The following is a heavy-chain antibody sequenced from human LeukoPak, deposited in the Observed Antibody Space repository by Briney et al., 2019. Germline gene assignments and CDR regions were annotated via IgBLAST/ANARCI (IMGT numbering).Heavy chain of an antibody. Sequence: GGSLRLSCAASGFTFDDYAMHWVRQAPGKGLEWVSGISWNSGSIGYADSVKGRFTISRDNAKNSLYLQMNSLRAEDTALYYCAKDISYGSGSYNYFDYWGQGTLVTVSS. J-gene: IGHJ4*02. V-gene: IGHV3-9*01. CDR3: AKDISYGSGSYNYFDY. D-gene: IGHD3-10*01. CDR2: ISWNSGSI. CDR1: GFTFDDYA.